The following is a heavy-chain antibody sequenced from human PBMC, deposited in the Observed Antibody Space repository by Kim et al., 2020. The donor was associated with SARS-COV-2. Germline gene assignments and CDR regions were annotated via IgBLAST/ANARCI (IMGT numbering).Heavy chain of an antibody. CDR1: GYSFSSYW. D-gene: IGHD6-19*01. V-gene: IGHV5-51*01. J-gene: IGHJ5*02. CDR2: IYPGDSDT. CDR3: ARQGVSGTPGPPLAP. Sequence: GESLKISCKGSGYSFSSYWIAWVRQMPGKGLEWMGIIYPGDSDTRYSPSFQGQVTISADKSITTAYLQWSSLKASDTAMYYCARQGVSGTPGPPLAPRGQGTLVTVSS.